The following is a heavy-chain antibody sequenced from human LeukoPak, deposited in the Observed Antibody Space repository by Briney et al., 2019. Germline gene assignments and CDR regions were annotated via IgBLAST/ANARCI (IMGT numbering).Heavy chain of an antibody. CDR1: GGSISSYY. V-gene: IGHV4-4*07. CDR3: ARHYDYVWGSYRHTGSGLDY. D-gene: IGHD3-16*02. J-gene: IGHJ4*02. CDR2: IYTSGST. Sequence: SETLSLTCTVSGGSISSYYWSWIRQPAGEGLEWIERIYTSGSTNYNPSLKSRVTMSVDTSKNQFSLKLSSVTAADTAVYYCARHYDYVWGSYRHTGSGLDYWGQGTLVTVSS.